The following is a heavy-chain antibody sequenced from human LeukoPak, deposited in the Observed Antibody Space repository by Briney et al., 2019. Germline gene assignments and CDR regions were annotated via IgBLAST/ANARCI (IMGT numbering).Heavy chain of an antibody. Sequence: GGSLRLSXAASGFTVSSNYMSWVCQAPGKGLEWVSVISSGGSTYYADSVKGRFTISRDSSKNTLYLQMNSLRAEDTAVYYCSRDRMATKSFDYWGQGTLVTVSS. CDR3: SRDRMATKSFDY. J-gene: IGHJ4*02. D-gene: IGHD5-24*01. V-gene: IGHV3-66*02. CDR2: ISSGGST. CDR1: GFTVSSNY.